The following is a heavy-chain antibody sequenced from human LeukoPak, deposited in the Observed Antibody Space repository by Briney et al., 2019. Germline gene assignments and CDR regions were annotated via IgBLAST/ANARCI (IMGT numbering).Heavy chain of an antibody. CDR3: ARHRAIGSSRWFDP. CDR1: GNDFTNYW. CDR2: IYPGDSDT. D-gene: IGHD2-2*01. J-gene: IGHJ5*02. V-gene: IGHV5-51*01. Sequence: GDSLKISCTGSGNDFTNYWIAWVRQMPGKGLEGMGIIYPGDSDTRYSPFFQGQFAISADKSISTAYLQWSSLKASDTAMYYCARHRAIGSSRWFDPWGQGTLVTVSS.